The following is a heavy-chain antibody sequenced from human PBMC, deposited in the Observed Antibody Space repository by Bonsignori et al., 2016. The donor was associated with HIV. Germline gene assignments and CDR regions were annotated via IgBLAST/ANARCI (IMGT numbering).Heavy chain of an antibody. D-gene: IGHD3-3*01. V-gene: IGHV3-48*03. J-gene: IGHJ4*02. Sequence: EVQVVESGGGLVQPGGSLRLSCGASGITFSSYEMDWVRQAPGKRLEWVSYISGSGSDTLYADSVKGRFTISRDNAKNSLSLQMNSLRAEDTAVYYCVRERRESGNYYGLDYWGQGILVT. CDR2: ISGSGSDT. CDR3: VRERRESGNYYGLDY. CDR1: GITFSSYE.